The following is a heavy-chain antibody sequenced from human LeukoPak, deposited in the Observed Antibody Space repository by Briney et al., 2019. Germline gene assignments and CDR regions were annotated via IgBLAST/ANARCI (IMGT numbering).Heavy chain of an antibody. V-gene: IGHV3-30*02. Sequence: GGSLRLSCAASGFTFSSYGMHWVRQAPGKGLEWVAFIRYDGSNKYYADSVKGRFTISRDNSKNTLYLQMNSLRAEDTAVYYCARDSSWVGSGSFDYWGQGTLVTVSS. J-gene: IGHJ4*02. CDR1: GFTFSSYG. D-gene: IGHD3-10*01. CDR2: IRYDGSNK. CDR3: ARDSSWVGSGSFDY.